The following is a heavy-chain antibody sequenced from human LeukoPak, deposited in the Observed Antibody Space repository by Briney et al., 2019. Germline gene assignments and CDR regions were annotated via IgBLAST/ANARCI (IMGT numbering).Heavy chain of an antibody. Sequence: SETLSLTCTVSGGSISSYYWSWIRQPPGKGLEWIGYIYYSGSTNYNPSLKSRVTISVDTSKNQFSLKLSSATAADTAVYYCARGEGYNFPYYFYGMDVWGQGTTVTVSS. CDR3: ARGEGYNFPYYFYGMDV. J-gene: IGHJ6*02. D-gene: IGHD5-12*01. V-gene: IGHV4-59*01. CDR1: GGSISSYY. CDR2: IYYSGST.